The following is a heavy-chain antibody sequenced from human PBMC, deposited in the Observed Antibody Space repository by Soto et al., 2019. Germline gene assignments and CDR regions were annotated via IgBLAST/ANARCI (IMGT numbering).Heavy chain of an antibody. Sequence: EVQLLESGGGLVQPGGSLRLSCAASGFTFSSYAMSWVRQAPGKGLEWVSAISGSGGSTYYADSVKGRFTISRDNSKNRLYLQMNSLRAEDTAVYYCAKDHGHPWVHGMDVWGQGTKVTVSS. D-gene: IGHD3-10*01. V-gene: IGHV3-23*01. CDR1: GFTFSSYA. CDR2: ISGSGGST. J-gene: IGHJ6*02. CDR3: AKDHGHPWVHGMDV.